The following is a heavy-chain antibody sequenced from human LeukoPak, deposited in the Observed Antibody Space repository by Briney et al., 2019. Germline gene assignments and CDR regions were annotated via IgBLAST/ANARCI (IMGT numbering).Heavy chain of an antibody. Sequence: PSETLSLTCTVSGGSTSSYYWSWIRQPPGKGLEWIGYIYYSGSTNYNPSLKSRVTISVDTSKNQFSLKPSSVTAADTAVYYCARAGWVVAATGAFDIWGQGTMVTVSS. CDR3: ARAGWVVAATGAFDI. V-gene: IGHV4-59*01. D-gene: IGHD2-15*01. CDR2: IYYSGST. J-gene: IGHJ3*02. CDR1: GGSTSSYY.